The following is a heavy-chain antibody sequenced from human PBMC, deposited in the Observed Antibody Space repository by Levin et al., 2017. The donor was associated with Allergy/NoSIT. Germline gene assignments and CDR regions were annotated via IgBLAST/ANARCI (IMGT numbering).Heavy chain of an antibody. Sequence: ASVKVSCKASGYTVTSHGISWVRQAPGQGLEWMGWVSGDNGDRKYAQQFPGRVTMTTDTSTNIAYMEVRSLRSGDTAVYYCGRDCSGGTCYVLKWGQGTLVTVSS. CDR1: GYTVTSHG. J-gene: IGHJ1*01. CDR3: GRDCSGGTCYVLK. CDR2: VSGDNGDR. D-gene: IGHD2-15*01. V-gene: IGHV1-18*01.